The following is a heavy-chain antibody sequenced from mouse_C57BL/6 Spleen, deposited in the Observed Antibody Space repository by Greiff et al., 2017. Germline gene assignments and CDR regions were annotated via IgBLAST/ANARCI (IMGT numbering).Heavy chain of an antibody. CDR3: AIWYAMDY. CDR1: GYTFTSYT. V-gene: IGHV1-4*01. CDR2: INPSSGYT. J-gene: IGHJ4*01. Sequence: LQESGAELARPGASVKMSCKASGYTFTSYTMHWVKQRPGQGLEWIGYINPSSGYTKYNQTFKDKATLTADKSSITAYMQLSRLTSEDSADYYYAIWYAMDYWGQGTSVTVSS.